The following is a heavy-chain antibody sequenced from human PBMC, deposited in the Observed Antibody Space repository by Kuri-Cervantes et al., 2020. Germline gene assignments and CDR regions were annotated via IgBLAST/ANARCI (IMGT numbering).Heavy chain of an antibody. CDR3: ASGHSYGH. J-gene: IGHJ4*02. CDR1: GYTFTSYG. V-gene: IGHV1-69*05. D-gene: IGHD5-12*01. CDR2: IIPIFGTA. Sequence: SVKVSCKASGYTFTSYGISWVRQAPGQGLEWMGGIIPIFGTANYAQKFQGRVTITTDESTSTAYMELSSLRSDDTAVYYCASGHSYGHWGQGTLVTVSS.